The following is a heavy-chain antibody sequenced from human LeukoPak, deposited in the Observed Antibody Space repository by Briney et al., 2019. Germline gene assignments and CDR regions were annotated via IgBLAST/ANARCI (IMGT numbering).Heavy chain of an antibody. J-gene: IGHJ3*02. D-gene: IGHD3-22*01. V-gene: IGHV3-33*08. CDR2: IWYDGSNK. CDR3: ARDYYDSSGYYQPPAFDI. CDR1: GFTFSSYW. Sequence: PGGSLRLSCAASGFTFSSYWMSWVRQAPGKGLEWVAVIWYDGSNKYYADSVKGRFTISRDNSKNTLYLQMNSLRAEDTAVYYCARDYYDSSGYYQPPAFDIWGQGTMVTVSS.